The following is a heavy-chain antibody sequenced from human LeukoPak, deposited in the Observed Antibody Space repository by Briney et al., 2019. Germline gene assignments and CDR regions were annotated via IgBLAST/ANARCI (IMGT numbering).Heavy chain of an antibody. CDR1: GFTFSDYY. V-gene: IGHV3-11*01. Sequence: GGSLRLSCAASGFTFSDYYMSWIRQAPGKGLEWVSYISSSGSTIYYADSVEGRFTISRDNAKNSLYLQMNSLRAEDTAVYYCAKPGSIAVAGSDAFDIWGQGTMVTVSS. D-gene: IGHD6-19*01. CDR3: AKPGSIAVAGSDAFDI. CDR2: ISSSGSTI. J-gene: IGHJ3*02.